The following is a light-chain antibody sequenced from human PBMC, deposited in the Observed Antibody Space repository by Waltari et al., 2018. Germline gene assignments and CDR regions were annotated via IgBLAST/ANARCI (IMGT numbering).Light chain of an antibody. J-gene: IGKJ3*01. Sequence: EKVMTQSPATLSVSPGERATPSCRARQSVSHHLAWYQQRPGQAPRLLIYGASSRAAGVPARFSGSGSGTEFTLSIDSLQSEDFALYFCQQYNSWPFTFGPGTQVDIK. CDR2: GAS. CDR3: QQYNSWPFT. V-gene: IGKV3-15*01. CDR1: QSVSHH.